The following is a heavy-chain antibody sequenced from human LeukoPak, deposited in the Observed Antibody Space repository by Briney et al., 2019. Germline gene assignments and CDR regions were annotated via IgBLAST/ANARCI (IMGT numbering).Heavy chain of an antibody. CDR1: GYTFTGYY. J-gene: IGHJ5*02. D-gene: IGHD3-3*01. CDR3: ARDAYYDFWSGYYGSNWFDP. Sequence: ASVKVSCKASGYTFTGYYMHWVRQAPGQGLEWMGWINPNSGGTNYAQKFQGRVTMTRDTSISTAYMELSRLRSDDTAVYYCARDAYYDFWSGYYGSNWFDPWGQGTLVTVSS. CDR2: INPNSGGT. V-gene: IGHV1-2*02.